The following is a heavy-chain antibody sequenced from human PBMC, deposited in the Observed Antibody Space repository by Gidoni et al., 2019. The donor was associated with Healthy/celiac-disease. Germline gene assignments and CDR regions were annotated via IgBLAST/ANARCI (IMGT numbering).Heavy chain of an antibody. CDR1: GFTFSSYW. Sequence: EVQLVESGGGLVQPGGSLRLSCAASGFTFSSYWMSWVRQAPGKGLEWVAKIKQDGSEKYYVDSVKGRFTISRDNAKNSLYLQMNSLRAEDTAVYYCAREEYSSSRSFDYWGQGTLGTVSS. CDR3: AREEYSSSRSFDY. D-gene: IGHD6-6*01. J-gene: IGHJ4*02. V-gene: IGHV3-7*01. CDR2: IKQDGSEK.